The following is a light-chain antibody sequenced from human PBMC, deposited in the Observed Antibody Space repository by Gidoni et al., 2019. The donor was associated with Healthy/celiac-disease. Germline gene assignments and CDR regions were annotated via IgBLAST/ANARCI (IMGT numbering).Light chain of an antibody. J-gene: IGKJ4*01. V-gene: IGKV1-13*02. CDR3: QQCNSYPLT. Sequence: AIQLTQSPSSLSASVGDRVTIACRASQGISSALAWYQQNPGKAPKLLIYDASSLESGVPSRFSGSGSGTDFTLTISSLQPEDFATYYCQQCNSYPLTFGEGTKVEIK. CDR1: QGISSA. CDR2: DAS.